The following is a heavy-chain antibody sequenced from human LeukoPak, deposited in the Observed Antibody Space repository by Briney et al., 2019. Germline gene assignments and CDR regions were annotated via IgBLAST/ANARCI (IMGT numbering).Heavy chain of an antibody. Sequence: GGSLRLSCAASGFTFSSYWISWVRQAPGKGLEWVANIKQDGSEKYYVDSVKGRFTISRDNAKNSPYLQMNSLRAEDTAVYYCARDYYDSSVADAFDIWGQGTMVTVSS. V-gene: IGHV3-7*01. D-gene: IGHD3-22*01. CDR3: ARDYYDSSVADAFDI. CDR2: IKQDGSEK. J-gene: IGHJ3*02. CDR1: GFTFSSYW.